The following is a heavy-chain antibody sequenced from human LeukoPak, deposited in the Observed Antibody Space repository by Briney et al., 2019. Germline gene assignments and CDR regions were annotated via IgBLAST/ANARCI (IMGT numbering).Heavy chain of an antibody. J-gene: IGHJ4*02. V-gene: IGHV1-2*02. CDR2: INPNSGGT. D-gene: IGHD2-15*01. CDR3: ARGSAGYCSGGSCYSPLDY. Sequence: ASVMVSCKASGYTFTSYYMHWVRQAPGQGLEWMGWINPNSGGTNYAQKFQGRVTMTRDTSISTAYMELSRLRSDDTAVYYCARGSAGYCSGGSCYSPLDYWGQGTLVTVSS. CDR1: GYTFTSYY.